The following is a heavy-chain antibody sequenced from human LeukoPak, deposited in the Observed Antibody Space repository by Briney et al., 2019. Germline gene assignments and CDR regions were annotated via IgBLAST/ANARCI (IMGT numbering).Heavy chain of an antibody. CDR2: IYYSGST. CDR1: GGSLSSYY. CDR3: ARVLTARGYSLYNGYYFDY. V-gene: IGHV4-59*01. D-gene: IGHD5-18*01. Sequence: SETLSLTCTVSGGSLSSYYWSWIRQPPGKGLEWIGYIYYSGSTNYNPSLKSRVTISVDTSKNQFSLKLSSVTAADTAVYYCARVLTARGYSLYNGYYFDYWGQGTLVTVSS. J-gene: IGHJ4*02.